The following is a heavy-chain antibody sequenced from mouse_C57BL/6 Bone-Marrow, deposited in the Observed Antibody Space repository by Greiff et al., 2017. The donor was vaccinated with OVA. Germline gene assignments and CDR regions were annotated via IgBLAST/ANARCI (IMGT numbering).Heavy chain of an antibody. Sequence: VQLQQSGPELVKPGASVKISCKASGYTFTDYYMNWVKQSHGKSLEWIGDINPNNGGTSYNQKFKGKATLTVDKSSSTAYMELRSLTAEDSAVYYCGGGTYAYWGQGNLVTVSA. J-gene: IGHJ3*01. CDR2: INPNNGGT. V-gene: IGHV1-26*01. CDR1: GYTFTDYY. D-gene: IGHD4-1*01. CDR3: GGGTYAY.